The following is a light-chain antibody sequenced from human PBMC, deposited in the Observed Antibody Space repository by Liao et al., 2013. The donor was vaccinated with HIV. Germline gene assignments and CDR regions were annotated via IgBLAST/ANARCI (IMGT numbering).Light chain of an antibody. Sequence: SYELTQPPSVSVAPGKTASITCGGNNIGSKTVHWYQQKPGQAPVLVINYDSGRPSGIPERFSASDSGATATLTIRRVEVGDEADYYCQVWDSSSDHPRLFGGGTKLTVL. V-gene: IGLV3-21*04. CDR3: QVWDSSSDHPRL. CDR2: YDS. J-gene: IGLJ2*01. CDR1: NIGSKT.